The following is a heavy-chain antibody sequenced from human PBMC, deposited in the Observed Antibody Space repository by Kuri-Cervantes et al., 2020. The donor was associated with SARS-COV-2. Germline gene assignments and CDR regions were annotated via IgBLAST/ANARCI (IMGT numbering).Heavy chain of an antibody. Sequence: LKIPVAPFGFTSSSPVMSWVCQAPGKGLEWFSGISARGGGTYYGDSVKGRCTISRDNSKNILYLQMHSMRAEDTAIYYCAKGVAAVGTAGGTYYYHGMDVWGQGATVTVSS. CDR3: AKGVAAVGTAGGTYYYHGMDV. J-gene: IGHJ6*02. CDR1: GFTSSSPV. D-gene: IGHD6-13*01. CDR2: ISARGGGT. V-gene: IGHV3-23*01.